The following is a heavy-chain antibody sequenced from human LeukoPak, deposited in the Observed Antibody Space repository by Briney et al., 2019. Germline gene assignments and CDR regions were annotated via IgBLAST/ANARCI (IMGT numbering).Heavy chain of an antibody. CDR1: GFSVSSDY. D-gene: IGHD1-7*01. CDR3: ARVNYAGGFDY. Sequence: PGGSLRLSCAASGFSVSSDYMSWVRQAPGKGLEWVSIVYSDGTTYYADSVKGRFSVSRDISKNTMNVQMNGLRPEDKAVYYCARVNYAGGFDYWGQGTLVTVSS. J-gene: IGHJ4*02. CDR2: VYSDGTT. V-gene: IGHV3-66*02.